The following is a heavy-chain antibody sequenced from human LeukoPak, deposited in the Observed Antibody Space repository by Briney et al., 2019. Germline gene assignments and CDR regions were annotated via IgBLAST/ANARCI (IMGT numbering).Heavy chain of an antibody. D-gene: IGHD3-22*01. J-gene: IGHJ3*02. CDR3: ARDLVHVYYYDSSGYVRGAFDI. CDR1: GGTFSSYA. V-gene: IGHV1-69*06. Sequence: ASVKVSCKASGGTFSSYAISWVRQAPGQGLEWMGGIIPIFGTANYAQKFQGRVTITADRSTSTAYMELSRLRSDDTAVYYCARDLVHVYYYDSSGYVRGAFDIWGQGTMVTVSS. CDR2: IIPIFGTA.